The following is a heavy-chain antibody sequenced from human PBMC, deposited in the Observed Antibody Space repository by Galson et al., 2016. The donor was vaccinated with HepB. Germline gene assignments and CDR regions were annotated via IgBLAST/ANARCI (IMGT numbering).Heavy chain of an antibody. D-gene: IGHD3/OR15-3a*01. CDR2: ISTYNGNT. CDR3: ARKYYHFSTGYSFPTVWLDP. J-gene: IGHJ5*02. Sequence: SVKVSCKASGYMFSSHGISWVRQAPGQGLEWMGWISTYNGNTNYAQKLQGRVRMTTDTSTSTVYMELRGLRSDDTAVYYCARKYYHFSTGYSFPTVWLDPWGQGTLVTGAS. CDR1: GYMFSSHG. V-gene: IGHV1-18*01.